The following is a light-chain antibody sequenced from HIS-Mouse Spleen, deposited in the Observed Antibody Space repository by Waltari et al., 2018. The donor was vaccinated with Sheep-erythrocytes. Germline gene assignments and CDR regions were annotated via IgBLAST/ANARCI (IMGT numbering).Light chain of an antibody. CDR3: NSRDSSGNHLGVV. Sequence: SSELTQDPAVSVALGQTVRITCQGDSLRSYYASWFQQKPGQAPVLVIYGKNNRPSGIPDRFSGSSSGNTASLTITGAQAEDKADFYCNSRDSSGNHLGVVFGGGTKLTVL. V-gene: IGLV3-19*01. J-gene: IGLJ2*01. CDR1: SLRSYY. CDR2: GKN.